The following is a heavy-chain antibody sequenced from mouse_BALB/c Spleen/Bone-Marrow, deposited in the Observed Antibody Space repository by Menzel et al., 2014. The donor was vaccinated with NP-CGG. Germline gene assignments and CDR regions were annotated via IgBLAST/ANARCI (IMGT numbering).Heavy chain of an antibody. V-gene: IGHV1-74*04. D-gene: IGHD2-3*01. Sequence: VHLVESGAELVRPGASVKLSCKASGYSFTSYWMNWVKQRPGQGLEWIGMIHPSDSETRLNQKFKDKATLTVDKSSSTAYMQLSSPTSEDSAVYYCARIYDGYYGGFFDYWGQGTTLTVSS. CDR3: ARIYDGYYGGFFDY. CDR1: GYSFTSYW. J-gene: IGHJ2*01. CDR2: IHPSDSET.